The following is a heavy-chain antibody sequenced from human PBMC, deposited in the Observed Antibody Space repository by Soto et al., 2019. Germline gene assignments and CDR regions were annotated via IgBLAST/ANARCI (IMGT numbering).Heavy chain of an antibody. CDR2: ISGSGGST. J-gene: IGHJ4*02. D-gene: IGHD2-15*01. V-gene: IGHV3-23*01. CDR1: GFTFSSYA. CDR3: AKDIVVVVAATEDY. Sequence: GGSLRLSCAASGFTFSSYAMSWVHQAPGKGLEWVSAISGSGGSTYYADSVKGRFTISRDNSKNTLYLQMNSLRAEDTAVYYCAKDIVVVVAATEDYWGQGTLVTVSS.